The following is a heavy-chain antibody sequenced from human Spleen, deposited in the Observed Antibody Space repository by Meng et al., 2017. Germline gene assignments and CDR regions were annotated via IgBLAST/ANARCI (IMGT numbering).Heavy chain of an antibody. J-gene: IGHJ4*02. D-gene: IGHD1-26*01. CDR1: GYSISSGYY. CDR2: IYHSGST. Sequence: SETLSLTCTVSGYSISSGYYWGWIRQPPGKGLEWIGSIYHSGSTFYNPSLKSRVTISVDMSKNQFSLKLSSVTAADTAVYYCARVSSGGLDVWGQGTLVTVSS. V-gene: IGHV4-38-2*02. CDR3: ARVSSGGLDV.